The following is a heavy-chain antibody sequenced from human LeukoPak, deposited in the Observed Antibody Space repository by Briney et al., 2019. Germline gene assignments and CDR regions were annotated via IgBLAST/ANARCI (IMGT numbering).Heavy chain of an antibody. D-gene: IGHD3-22*01. CDR3: ARGRYYDTSAYNYFDP. J-gene: IGHJ5*02. CDR1: GFTFSAYS. CDR2: ISGSGRST. V-gene: IGHV3-48*01. Sequence: GGSLRLFCAASGFTFSAYSMNWIRQAPGKGLEWISYISGSGRSTFSADSVRGRFTISRDNANNSLFLQMNSLRAEDTAVYYCARGRYYDTSAYNYFDPWGQGTLVTVSS.